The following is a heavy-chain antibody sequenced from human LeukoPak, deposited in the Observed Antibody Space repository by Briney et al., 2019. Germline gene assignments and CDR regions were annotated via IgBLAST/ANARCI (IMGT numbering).Heavy chain of an antibody. D-gene: IGHD2-2*01. CDR1: GFTISNNY. V-gene: IGHV3-66*01. Sequence: SGGSLRLSCAASGFTISNNYMSWLRQAPGKGLEWVSAISGSGGSTYYADSVKGRFTISRDNSKNTLYLQMNSLRAEDTAVYYCARVLRKYCSSTSCFPGGFWSGYEHYYYYYYMDVWGKGTTVTVSS. CDR3: ARVLRKYCSSTSCFPGGFWSGYEHYYYYYYMDV. CDR2: ISGSGGST. J-gene: IGHJ6*03.